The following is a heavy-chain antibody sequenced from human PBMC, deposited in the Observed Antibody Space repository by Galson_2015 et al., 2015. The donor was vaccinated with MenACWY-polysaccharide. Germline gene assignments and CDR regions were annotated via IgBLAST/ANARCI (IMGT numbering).Heavy chain of an antibody. CDR2: INSDGSGT. CDR3: ARGIISMVRGVGITSSWFDP. CDR1: GFTFSDYW. D-gene: IGHD3-10*01. J-gene: IGHJ5*02. Sequence: SLRLSCAASGFTFSDYWVHWVRQAPGKGLVWVSRINSDGSGTSYADSVKGRFTISRDNAKNTLYLQMNSQRAEDTAVYYCARGIISMVRGVGITSSWFDPWGQGTLVIVSS. V-gene: IGHV3-74*01.